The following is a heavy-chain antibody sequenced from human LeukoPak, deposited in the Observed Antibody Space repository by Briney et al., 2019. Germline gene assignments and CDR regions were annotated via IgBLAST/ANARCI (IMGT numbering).Heavy chain of an antibody. CDR1: GYTFTSYD. CDR3: ARRGINYYYYYMDV. CDR2: MNPNSGNT. Sequence: GASVKVSRKASGYTFTSYDINWVRQATGQGLEWMGWMNPNSGNTGYAQKFQGRVTMTRNTSISTAYMELSSLRSEDTAVYYCARRGINYYYYYMDVWGKGTTVTVSS. J-gene: IGHJ6*03. V-gene: IGHV1-8*01. D-gene: IGHD3-10*01.